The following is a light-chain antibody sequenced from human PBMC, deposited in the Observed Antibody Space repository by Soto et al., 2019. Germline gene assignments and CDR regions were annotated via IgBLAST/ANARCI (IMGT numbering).Light chain of an antibody. Sequence: EFVLTHSPGTLSLSPGEIATLSCRASQTVRNNYLAWYQQKPGQAPRLLIYDASSRATGIPDRFSGGGSGTDFTLTISRLEPEDFAVYYCQQYNNWPLTFGPGTRLEIK. CDR1: QTVRNNY. CDR3: QQYNNWPLT. J-gene: IGKJ5*01. CDR2: DAS. V-gene: IGKV3D-20*02.